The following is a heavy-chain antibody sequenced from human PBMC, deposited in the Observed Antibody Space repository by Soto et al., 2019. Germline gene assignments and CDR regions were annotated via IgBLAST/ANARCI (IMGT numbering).Heavy chain of an antibody. Sequence: SETLSLTCSVSGGSIGSSSYYFGWIRQPPGKGLEWIGSLYYTGNTYYNPTLKSRVAISVDMSKNQFSLRLNSVTAADTAVYYCARHEWLQLWLVTEYWGQGALVTVSS. D-gene: IGHD5-18*01. CDR3: ARHEWLQLWLVTEY. CDR1: GGSIGSSSYY. J-gene: IGHJ4*02. CDR2: LYYTGNT. V-gene: IGHV4-39*01.